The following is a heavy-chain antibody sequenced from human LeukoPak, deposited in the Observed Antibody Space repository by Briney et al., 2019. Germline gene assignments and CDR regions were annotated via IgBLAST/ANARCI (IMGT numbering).Heavy chain of an antibody. D-gene: IGHD3-9*01. Sequence: ASQTLSLTCAISGDSVSSNNGAWNWITQSPSRDLEWLGRTYYRTKLYNDYAGSLMSRITISPDTSKNQFSLQVYSVTPEDTAVYYCARDVGTTGWHTYDFWGQGTLVTVSS. CDR2: TYYRTKLYN. CDR1: GDSVSSNNGA. V-gene: IGHV6-1*01. CDR3: ARDVGTTGWHTYDF. J-gene: IGHJ4*02.